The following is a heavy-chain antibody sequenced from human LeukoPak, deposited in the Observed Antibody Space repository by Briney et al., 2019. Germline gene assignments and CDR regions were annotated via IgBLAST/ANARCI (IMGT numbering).Heavy chain of an antibody. D-gene: IGHD5-18*01. CDR1: GYTLTGLS. Sequence: VASVKVSCKVSGYTLTGLSMHWVRQAPGKGLEWMGGFDPEDGETIYAQKFQGRVTMTEDTSTDTAYMELSSLRSEDTAVYYCASGRDSYGYGDAFDIWGQGTMVTVSS. CDR2: FDPEDGET. V-gene: IGHV1-24*01. J-gene: IGHJ3*02. CDR3: ASGRDSYGYGDAFDI.